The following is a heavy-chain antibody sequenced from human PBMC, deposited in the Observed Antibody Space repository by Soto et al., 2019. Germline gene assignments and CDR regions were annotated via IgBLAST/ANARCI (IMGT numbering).Heavy chain of an antibody. D-gene: IGHD3-10*01. CDR2: INTHNGNT. J-gene: IGHJ6*02. Sequence: ASLKVSCKASGYTFTTNGISWVRQAPGQGLEWLGWINTHNGNTNYAQNLQGRVIMTADTSTSTAYMELRSLRSDDTAIYYCTREGSAPYYYYGMDAWGQGTTVTVS. CDR3: TREGSAPYYYYGMDA. CDR1: GYTFTTNG. V-gene: IGHV1-18*01.